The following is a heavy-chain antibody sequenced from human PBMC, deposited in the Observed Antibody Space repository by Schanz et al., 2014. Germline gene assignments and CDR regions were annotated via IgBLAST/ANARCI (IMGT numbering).Heavy chain of an antibody. Sequence: QVQLVQSGAEVKEPGASVKVSCKASGYTFTSNGITWVRQAPGQGLEWMGWINTNTGNPTYVQGFTGRFVFSLDTSVSTAYLQISSLKAEDSAVYYCAREGPLGSGVGPDYWGQGTLVTVSS. V-gene: IGHV7-4-1*02. CDR1: GYTFTSNG. CDR2: INTNTGNP. D-gene: IGHD3-10*01. J-gene: IGHJ4*02. CDR3: AREGPLGSGVGPDY.